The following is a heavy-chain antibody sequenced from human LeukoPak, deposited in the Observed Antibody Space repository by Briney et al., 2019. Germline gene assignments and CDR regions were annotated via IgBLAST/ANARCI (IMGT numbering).Heavy chain of an antibody. J-gene: IGHJ4*02. CDR1: GGSISSSSYC. D-gene: IGHD4-17*01. Sequence: PSETLYLTCTVSGGSISSSSYCWGWIRQPPGKGLEWIGSFYCSGSTYYNPSLKSRVTISVDTSKSQFSLKLSSVTAADTAVYYCARLRSPVTILYYFDYWGQGTLVTVSS. CDR2: FYCSGST. V-gene: IGHV4-39*01. CDR3: ARLRSPVTILYYFDY.